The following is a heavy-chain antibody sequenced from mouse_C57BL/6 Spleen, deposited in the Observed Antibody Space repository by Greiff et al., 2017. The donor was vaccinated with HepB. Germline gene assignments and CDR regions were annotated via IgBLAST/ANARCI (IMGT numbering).Heavy chain of an antibody. Sequence: EVQLVESGGGLVKPGGSLKLSCAASGFTFSSYAMSWVRQTPEKRLEWVATISDGGSYTYYPDNVKGRFTISRDNAKNNLYLQMSHLKSEDTAMYYCARGGIYSNYDYFDYWGQGTTLTVSS. CDR2: ISDGGSYT. V-gene: IGHV5-4*01. CDR1: GFTFSSYA. CDR3: ARGGIYSNYDYFDY. D-gene: IGHD2-5*01. J-gene: IGHJ2*01.